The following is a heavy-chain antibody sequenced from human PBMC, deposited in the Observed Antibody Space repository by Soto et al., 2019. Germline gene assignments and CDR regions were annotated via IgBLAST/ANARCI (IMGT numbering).Heavy chain of an antibody. CDR1: GFTFSDYY. Sequence: QVQLVESGGGLVKPGGSLRLSCAASGFTFSDYYMSWSRQAPGKGLEWVSYISRSGSTIYYTDLVKGRFTTSRDNAKNLLYLQMNSLRAEDTAVYYCAWPQAYGDYSIEYWGQGTLVTVSS. V-gene: IGHV3-11*01. D-gene: IGHD4-17*01. J-gene: IGHJ4*02. CDR3: AWPQAYGDYSIEY. CDR2: ISRSGSTI.